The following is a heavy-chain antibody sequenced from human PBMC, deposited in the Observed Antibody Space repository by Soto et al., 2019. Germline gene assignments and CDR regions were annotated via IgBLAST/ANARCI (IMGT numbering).Heavy chain of an antibody. CDR1: GGSFSGYY. CDR2: INHSGST. CDR3: ARGPYCTNGVCYIPYYFDY. J-gene: IGHJ4*02. D-gene: IGHD2-8*01. Sequence: SETLSLTCAVYGGSFSGYYWSWIRQPPGKGLEWIGEINHSGSTNYNPSPKSRVTISVDTSKNQFSLKPSSVTAADTAVYYCARGPYCTNGVCYIPYYFDYWGQGTLVTVSS. V-gene: IGHV4-34*01.